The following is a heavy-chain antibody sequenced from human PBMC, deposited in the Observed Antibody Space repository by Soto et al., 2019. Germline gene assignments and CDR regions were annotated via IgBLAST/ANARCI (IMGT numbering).Heavy chain of an antibody. J-gene: IGHJ6*02. Sequence: QVQLVQSGAEVKKPGSSVQVSCKAPGGAFRSYTISWVRQAPGQGVEWMGGITPIFGAAKYAQKFEGRVRISANKSTTTAYMELSNLTSEDTAVYYCARDEIAVANRVGMDVWGQGTTVIVSS. CDR3: ARDEIAVANRVGMDV. CDR2: ITPIFGAA. D-gene: IGHD6-19*01. V-gene: IGHV1-69*06. CDR1: GGAFRSYT.